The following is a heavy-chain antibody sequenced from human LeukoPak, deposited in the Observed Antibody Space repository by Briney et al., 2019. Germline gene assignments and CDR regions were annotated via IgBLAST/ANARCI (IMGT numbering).Heavy chain of an antibody. CDR3: ASQSTPVLPFDI. CDR1: GFTVSSNY. CDR2: IYSAGTT. J-gene: IGHJ3*02. Sequence: GGSLRLSCAASGFTVSSNYISWVRQAPGKGLERVSVIYSAGTTYYADDVQGRFSISRDNSKNTLYLQMNSLRVEDTAVYYCASQSTPVLPFDIWGQGTMVTVSS. V-gene: IGHV3-66*04.